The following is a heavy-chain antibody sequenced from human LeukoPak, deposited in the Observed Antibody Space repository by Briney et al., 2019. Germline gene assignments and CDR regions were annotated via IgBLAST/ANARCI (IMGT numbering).Heavy chain of an antibody. Sequence: GASVKVSCKASGYTFTSYGISWVRQAPGQGLEWMGWISAYNGNTNYAQKLQGRVTMTTDTSTSTAYMELRSLRSDDTAVYYCARDDRAYTTGWLNYWGQGTLVTVSS. V-gene: IGHV1-18*01. J-gene: IGHJ4*02. CDR2: ISAYNGNT. CDR1: GYTFTSYG. CDR3: ARDDRAYTTGWLNY. D-gene: IGHD6-19*01.